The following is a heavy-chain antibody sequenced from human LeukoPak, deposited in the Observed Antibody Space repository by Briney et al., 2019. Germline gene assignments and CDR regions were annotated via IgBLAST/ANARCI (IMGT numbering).Heavy chain of an antibody. J-gene: IGHJ2*01. D-gene: IGHD2-21*01. V-gene: IGHV4-59*02. CDR3: AREANSPTARYWYFDL. Sequence: SETLSLTCTFSGGSVSSYYWSWMRQSPGKGLEWIGYVYYSGSTNYNPALKSRVTISLDTSENQFSLKLSSVTAADTAVYYCAREANSPTARYWYFDLWGRGIQVTVSS. CDR1: GGSVSSYY. CDR2: VYYSGST.